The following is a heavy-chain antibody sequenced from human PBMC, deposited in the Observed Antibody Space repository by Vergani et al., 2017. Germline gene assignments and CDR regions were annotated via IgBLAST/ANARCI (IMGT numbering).Heavy chain of an antibody. CDR1: GFTFSNAW. Sequence: EVQLVESGGGLVKPGGSLRLSCAASGFTFSNAWMSWVRQAPGKGLEWVGRIKSKTDGGTTDYAAPVKGRFTISRDNAKNYLYLQMNSLRAEDTAVYYCARLGHQFAFDIWGQGTMVTVSS. CDR2: IKSKTDGGTT. V-gene: IGHV3-15*01. CDR3: ARLGHQFAFDI. J-gene: IGHJ3*02.